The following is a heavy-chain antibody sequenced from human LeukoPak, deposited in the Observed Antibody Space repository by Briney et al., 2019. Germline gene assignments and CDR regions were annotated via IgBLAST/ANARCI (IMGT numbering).Heavy chain of an antibody. V-gene: IGHV4-38-2*02. D-gene: IGHD6-6*01. CDR2: IYHSGST. Sequence: SETLSLTCTVSGYSISSGYYWGWIRQPPGKGLEWIGSIYHSGSTYYNPSLKSRVTISVDTSKNQFSLKLSSVTAADTAAYYCARDRSIAAPGDFDYWGQGTLVTVSS. J-gene: IGHJ4*02. CDR1: GYSISSGYY. CDR3: ARDRSIAAPGDFDY.